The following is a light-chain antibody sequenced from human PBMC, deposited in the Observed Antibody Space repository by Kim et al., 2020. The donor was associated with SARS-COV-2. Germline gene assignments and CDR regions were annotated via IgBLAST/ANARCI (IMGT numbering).Light chain of an antibody. J-gene: IGLJ3*02. CDR2: GNS. CDR3: ATWDDSLSSPV. V-gene: IGLV1-47*02. CDR1: SSNIGQNS. Sequence: ELTQPPSASGTPGQRVTISCSGSSSNIGQNSVNWYQQLPGTAPKLLIYGNSHRPSGVPDRFSASKSGTSASLAISGLRSEDEADFYCATWDDSLSSPVFGGGTQLTVL.